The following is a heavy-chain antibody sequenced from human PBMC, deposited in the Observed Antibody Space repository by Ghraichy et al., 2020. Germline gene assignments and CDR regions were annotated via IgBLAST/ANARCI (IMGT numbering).Heavy chain of an antibody. CDR2: IKKDGSEI. Sequence: GGSLRLSCVASGFTFSDYWMTWVRQAPGKGLEWVGDIKKDGSEIKYVDSVRGRFTISRDNARNSVYLQMNSLRADDTGVYYCARDVRWFDYWGQGTLVGVSS. V-gene: IGHV3-7*01. D-gene: IGHD3-10*02. CDR3: ARDVRWFDY. J-gene: IGHJ4*02. CDR1: GFTFSDYW.